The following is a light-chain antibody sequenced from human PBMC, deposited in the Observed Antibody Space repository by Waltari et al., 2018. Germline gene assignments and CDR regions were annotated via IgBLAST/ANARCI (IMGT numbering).Light chain of an antibody. Sequence: QSALTQPASVSRSPGASVTVPCTGTSRDIGDTDRVFWYQQHPGKAPKLILRGVFYRPAGVSNRFWGCKSGDTASLTISGLQAEDEAYYYCNSDTAFDTQLFGGGTKVTVL. CDR3: NSDTAFDTQL. J-gene: IGLJ3*02. CDR2: GVF. CDR1: SRDIGDTDR. V-gene: IGLV2-14*03.